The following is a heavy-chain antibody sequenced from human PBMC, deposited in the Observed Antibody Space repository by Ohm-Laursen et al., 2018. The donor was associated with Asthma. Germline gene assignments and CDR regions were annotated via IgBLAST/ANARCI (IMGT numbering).Heavy chain of an antibody. CDR3: AREWGGMDV. Sequence: GSLRLSCAASGFTVSSNYMSWVRQAPGKGLEWVSYISSSSSTIYYADSVKGRFTISRDNAKNSLYLQMNNLRAEDAAIYYCAREWGGMDVWGQGTTVTVSS. V-gene: IGHV3-48*01. CDR2: ISSSSSTI. CDR1: GFTVSSNY. J-gene: IGHJ6*02. D-gene: IGHD3-16*01.